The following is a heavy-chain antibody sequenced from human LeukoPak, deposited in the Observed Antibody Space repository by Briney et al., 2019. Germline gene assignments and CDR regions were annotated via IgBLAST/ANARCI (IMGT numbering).Heavy chain of an antibody. J-gene: IGHJ4*02. CDR2: ISSSSSYI. D-gene: IGHD3-9*01. V-gene: IGHV3-21*01. Sequence: GGSLRLSCAASGFTFSSYSMNWVRQAPGKGLEWVSSISSSSSYIYYADSVKGRFTISRDNAKNSLYLQMNSLRAEDTAVYYCARDLRYDILTGPEGDYWDQGTLVTVSS. CDR3: ARDLRYDILTGPEGDY. CDR1: GFTFSSYS.